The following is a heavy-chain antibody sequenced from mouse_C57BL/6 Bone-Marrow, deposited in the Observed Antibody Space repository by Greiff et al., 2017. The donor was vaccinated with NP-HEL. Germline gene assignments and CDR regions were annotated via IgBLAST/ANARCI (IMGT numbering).Heavy chain of an antibody. J-gene: IGHJ3*01. CDR3: ARELSYGSSWAWFAY. CDR1: GYTFTGYW. CDR2: IFPGSGST. D-gene: IGHD1-1*01. Sequence: QVQLQQSGAELMKPGASVKLSCTATGYTFTGYWIAWVKQRPGHGLEWIGEIFPGSGSTNYNEKFKGKATFTADTSSNTASLQLSSLTTEDSAICYCARELSYGSSWAWFAYWGKGTLVTVSA. V-gene: IGHV1-9*01.